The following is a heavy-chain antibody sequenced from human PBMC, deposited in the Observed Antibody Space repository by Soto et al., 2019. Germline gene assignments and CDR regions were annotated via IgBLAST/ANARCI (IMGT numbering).Heavy chain of an antibody. V-gene: IGHV4-59*01. CDR1: GGSISSYY. D-gene: IGHD1-26*01. Sequence: SETLSLTCTVSGGSISSYYWSWIRQPPGKGLEWIGYIYYSGSTNYNPSLKSRVTISVDTSKNQFSLKLSSVTAADTAVYYCARSLTASYYYYYYYMDVWGKGTTVTVSS. CDR2: IYYSGST. J-gene: IGHJ6*03. CDR3: ARSLTASYYYYYYYMDV.